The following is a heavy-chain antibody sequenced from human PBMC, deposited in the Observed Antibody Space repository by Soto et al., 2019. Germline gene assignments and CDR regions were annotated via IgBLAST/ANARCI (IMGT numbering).Heavy chain of an antibody. V-gene: IGHV3-33*01. D-gene: IGHD3-10*01. CDR1: GFTFSSYG. J-gene: IGHJ4*02. CDR2: IWYDGSNK. Sequence: QVQLVESGGGVVQPGRSLRLSCAASGFTFSSYGMHWVRQAPGKGLEWVAVIWYDGSNKYYADSVKGRFTISRDNSKNTLYLQMNSRRAEDTAVYYCARDRGPETYYFDYWGQGTLVTVSS. CDR3: ARDRGPETYYFDY.